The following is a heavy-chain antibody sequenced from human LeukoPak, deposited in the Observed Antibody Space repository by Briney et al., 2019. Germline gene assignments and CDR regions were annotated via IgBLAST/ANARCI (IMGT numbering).Heavy chain of an antibody. D-gene: IGHD4-17*01. CDR2: IYYSGST. Sequence: SETLSLTCTVSGGSISSSSYYWGWIRRPPGKGLEWIGSIYYSGSTYYNPSLKSRVTISVDTSKNQFSLKLSSVTAADTAVYYCARHDYGDLYYYYYYYMDVWGKGTTVTISS. CDR1: GGSISSSSYY. V-gene: IGHV4-39*01. J-gene: IGHJ6*03. CDR3: ARHDYGDLYYYYYYYMDV.